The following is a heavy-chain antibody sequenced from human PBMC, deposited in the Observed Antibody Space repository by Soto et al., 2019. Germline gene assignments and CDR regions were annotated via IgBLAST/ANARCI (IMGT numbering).Heavy chain of an antibody. V-gene: IGHV1-69*13. CDR2: IIPIFGTA. CDR3: ASYSTGLRWRSVDY. Sequence: SVKVSCKASGGTFSSYAISWVRQAPGQGLEWMGGIIPIFGTANYAQKFQGRVTITADESTSTAYMELSSLRSEDTAVYYCASYSTGLRWRSVDYWGQGTLVTVSS. D-gene: IGHD4-17*01. J-gene: IGHJ4*02. CDR1: GGTFSSYA.